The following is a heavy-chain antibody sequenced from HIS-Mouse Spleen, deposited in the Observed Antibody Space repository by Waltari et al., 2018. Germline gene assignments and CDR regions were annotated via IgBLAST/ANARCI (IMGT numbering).Heavy chain of an antibody. D-gene: IGHD1-26*01. CDR1: GVPFSSYG. J-gene: IGHJ4*02. CDR3: AKDRGSQFDY. CDR2: ISYDGSNK. V-gene: IGHV3-30*18. Sequence: QVQLVESGGGVVQPGRSLRLACAARGVPFSSYGMHGVRQAPGKGLEWVAVISYDGSNKYYADSVKGRFTISRDNSKNTLYLQMNSLRAEDTAVYYCAKDRGSQFDYWGQGTLVTVSS.